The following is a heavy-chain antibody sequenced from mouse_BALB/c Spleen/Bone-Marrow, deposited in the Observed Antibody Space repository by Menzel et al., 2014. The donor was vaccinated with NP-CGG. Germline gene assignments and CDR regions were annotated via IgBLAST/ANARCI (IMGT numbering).Heavy chain of an antibody. V-gene: IGHV5-17*02. J-gene: IGHJ2*01. CDR1: GFTFSSFG. CDR3: TRGGNWDDFDY. D-gene: IGHD4-1*01. CDR2: ISSGSSTI. Sequence: EVKVVESGGGLVQPGGSRKLSCAASGFTFSSFGMHWVRQAPEKGLEWVAYISSGSSTILYADTVKGRFTVSRDNPKNTLFLRMTSLRSEDTAMYYCTRGGNWDDFDYWGQGTTLTVSS.